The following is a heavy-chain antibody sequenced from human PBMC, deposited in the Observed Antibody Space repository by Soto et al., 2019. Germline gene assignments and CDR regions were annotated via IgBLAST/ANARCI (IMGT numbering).Heavy chain of an antibody. Sequence: LFLSCAVYGGSFSGYYWSGIRKRPVRGLEWIGEINHSETTNYNPSLKSRITISVDTSKNQFSLKLSSVTAADTSVYDCARESGAGYNYFDPWGQGTLVTVSS. V-gene: IGHV4-34*01. CDR3: ARESGAGYNYFDP. D-gene: IGHD1-26*01. CDR1: GGSFSGYY. CDR2: INHSETT. J-gene: IGHJ5*02.